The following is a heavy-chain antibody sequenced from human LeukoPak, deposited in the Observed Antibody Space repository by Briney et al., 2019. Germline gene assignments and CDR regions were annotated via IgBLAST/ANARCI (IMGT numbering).Heavy chain of an antibody. D-gene: IGHD4-17*01. J-gene: IGHJ4*02. V-gene: IGHV3-11*04. CDR2: ISSSGSTI. CDR1: GFTFSDYY. Sequence: PGGSLRLSCAASGFTFSDYYMSWIRQAPGKGLEWVSYISSSGSTIYYADSVKGRFTISRDNAKNSLYLQMYSLRAEDTAVYYCARDRRLYGDYVDYWGQGTLVTVSS. CDR3: ARDRRLYGDYVDY.